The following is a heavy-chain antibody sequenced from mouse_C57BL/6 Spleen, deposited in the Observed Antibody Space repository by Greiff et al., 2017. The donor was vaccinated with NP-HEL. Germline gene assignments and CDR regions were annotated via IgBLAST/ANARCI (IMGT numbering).Heavy chain of an antibody. D-gene: IGHD1-1*01. Sequence: EVKLVESGPVLVKPGASVKMSCKASGYTFTDYYMNWVKQSHGKSLEWIGVINPYNGGTSYNQKFKGKATLTVDKSSSTAYMELNSLTSEDAAVYYCARSYGSSGFAYWGQGTLVTVSA. CDR3: ARSYGSSGFAY. CDR1: GYTFTDYY. J-gene: IGHJ3*01. CDR2: INPYNGGT. V-gene: IGHV1-19*01.